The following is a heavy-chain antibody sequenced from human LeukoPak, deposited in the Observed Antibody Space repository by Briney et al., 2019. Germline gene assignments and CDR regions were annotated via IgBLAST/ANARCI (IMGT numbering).Heavy chain of an antibody. CDR2: ISGSGGST. CDR1: GFTFSSYA. Sequence: GGSLRLSCAASGFTFSSYAMDWVRQAPGKGLEWASAISGSGGSTYYADSVKGRFTISRDSSKNTLYLQMNSLRAEDTAVYYCAKESGLLGYFDYWGQGTLVTVSS. J-gene: IGHJ4*02. V-gene: IGHV3-23*01. CDR3: AKESGLLGYFDY. D-gene: IGHD3-10*01.